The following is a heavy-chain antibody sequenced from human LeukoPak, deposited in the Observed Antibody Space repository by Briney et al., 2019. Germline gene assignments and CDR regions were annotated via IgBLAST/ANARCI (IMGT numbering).Heavy chain of an antibody. D-gene: IGHD6-19*01. CDR2: MNPNSGNT. J-gene: IGHJ4*02. Sequence: ASVKVSCKASGYTFTSYDINWVRQATGQGLEWMGWMNPNSGNTGYAQKFQGRVTMTRDTSTSTVCMELSSLRSEDTAVYYCARGYSSGWYTDLIVDFDYWGQGTLVTVSS. V-gene: IGHV1-8*01. CDR3: ARGYSSGWYTDLIVDFDY. CDR1: GYTFTSYD.